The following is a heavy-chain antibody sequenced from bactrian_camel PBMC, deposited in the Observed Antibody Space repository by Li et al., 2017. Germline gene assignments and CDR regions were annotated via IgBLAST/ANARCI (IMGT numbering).Heavy chain of an antibody. CDR3: AAGAYYNYYDNCLGNFGY. Sequence: GGLVQPGGSLRLSCAASGFTFTNYWMHWVRQGPGKGLERVSSISTSGTPVSADSLKGRFTISRDNAKNTVYLQVNSLKPEDTATYYCAAGAYYNYYDNCLGNFGYWGHGTHVTVS. V-gene: IGHV3S25*01. D-gene: IGHD4*01. J-gene: IGHJ6*01. CDR1: GFTFTNYW. CDR2: SISTSGTP.